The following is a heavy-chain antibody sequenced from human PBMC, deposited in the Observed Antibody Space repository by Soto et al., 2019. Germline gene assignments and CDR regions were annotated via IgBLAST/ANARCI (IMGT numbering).Heavy chain of an antibody. CDR3: ARMGITIFGVITGDAFDI. D-gene: IGHD3-3*01. CDR2: IIPILGIA. J-gene: IGHJ3*02. CDR1: GGTFSSYT. Sequence: SVKVSCKASGGTFSSYTISWVRQAPGQGLEWMGRIIPILGIANYAQKFQGRVTITADKSTSTAYMELSSLRSEDTAVYYCARMGITIFGVITGDAFDIWGQGTMVTVSS. V-gene: IGHV1-69*02.